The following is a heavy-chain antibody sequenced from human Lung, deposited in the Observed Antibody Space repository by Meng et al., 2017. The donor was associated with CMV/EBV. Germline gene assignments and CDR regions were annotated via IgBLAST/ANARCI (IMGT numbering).Heavy chain of an antibody. V-gene: IGHV4-61*01. J-gene: IGHJ4*02. CDR2: VYYDGST. Sequence: SETLSPTFTVSRGSVTSSSSYWTWIRQPPGKGLEWIGYVYYDGSTDYNPSLKSRVTISLDTSKNQFSLDLGSVTAADTAVYYCARGDEEGGYFDNWGQGTLVTVSS. CDR3: ARGDEEGGYFDN. D-gene: IGHD3-16*01. CDR1: RGSVTSSSSY.